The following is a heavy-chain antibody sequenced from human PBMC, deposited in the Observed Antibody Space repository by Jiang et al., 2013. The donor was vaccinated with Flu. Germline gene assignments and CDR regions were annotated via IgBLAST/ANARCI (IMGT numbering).Heavy chain of an antibody. Sequence: VQLLESGGGLVQPGGSLRLSCAASGFTFSSYAMSWVRQAPGKGLEWVSTISGSGGSIYYADSLKGRFTISRDNSKNTLYLQMDSLSAEDTAVYYCAKDRIYDSSGYYSDYWGQGTLVTVSA. D-gene: IGHD3-22*01. J-gene: IGHJ4*02. V-gene: IGHV3-23*01. CDR2: ISGSGGSI. CDR1: GFTFSSYA. CDR3: AKDRIYDSSGYYSDY.